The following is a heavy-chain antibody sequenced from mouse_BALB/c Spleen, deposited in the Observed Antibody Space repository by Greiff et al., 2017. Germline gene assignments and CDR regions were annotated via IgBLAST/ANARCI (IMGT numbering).Heavy chain of an antibody. CDR1: GYAFTSYN. D-gene: IGHD2-10*02. V-gene: IGHV1S135*01. CDR2: IDPYNGGT. CDR3: ARKKEYGNYGFAY. J-gene: IGHJ3*01. Sequence: VQLKESGPELVKPGASVKVSCKASGYAFTSYNMYWVKQSHGKSLEWIGYIDPYNGGTSYNQKFKGKATLTVDKSSSTAYMHLNSLTSEDSAVYYCARKKEYGNYGFAYWGQGTLVTVSA.